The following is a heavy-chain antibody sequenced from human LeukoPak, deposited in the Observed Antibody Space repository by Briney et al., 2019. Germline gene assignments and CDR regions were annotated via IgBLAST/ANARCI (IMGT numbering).Heavy chain of an antibody. CDR1: GGSLSSYY. CDR2: IYYSGST. V-gene: IGHV4-59*01. Sequence: SETLSLTCTVSGGSLSSYYWSWIRQPPGEGLEWIGYIYYSGSTNYNPSLKSRVTISVDTSKNQFSLKLSSVTAAETAVYYCARGPPIDAFDIWGQGTMVTVSS. CDR3: ARGPPIDAFDI. J-gene: IGHJ3*02.